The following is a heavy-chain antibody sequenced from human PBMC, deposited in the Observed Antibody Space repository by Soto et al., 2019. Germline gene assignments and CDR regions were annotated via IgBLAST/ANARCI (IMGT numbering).Heavy chain of an antibody. CDR1: GGSLSSSSYY. V-gene: IGHV4-39*07. Sequence: SETLSLTCTVSGGSLSSSSYYWGWIRQPPGKGLEWIGSIYYSGSTYYNPSLKSRVTISVDTSKNQFSLKLSSVTAADTAVYYCAREENYDFWSGYYGWFDPWGQGTLVTVSS. CDR3: AREENYDFWSGYYGWFDP. CDR2: IYYSGST. J-gene: IGHJ5*02. D-gene: IGHD3-3*01.